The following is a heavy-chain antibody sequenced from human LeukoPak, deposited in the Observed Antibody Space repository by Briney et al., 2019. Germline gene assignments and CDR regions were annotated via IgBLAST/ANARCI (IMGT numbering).Heavy chain of an antibody. Sequence: GASVKVSCKASGYSFSGYYIQWVRQAPGQGLEWMGRINPNSGGTNYAEKFQGRVTMTRDTSITTAYLELSSLTSDDTAVYFCAKDRVRNPFLRGIKSEYDSWGQGTLVTVSS. D-gene: IGHD3-10*01. V-gene: IGHV1-2*02. CDR3: AKDRVRNPFLRGIKSEYDS. J-gene: IGHJ4*02. CDR1: GYSFSGYY. CDR2: INPNSGGT.